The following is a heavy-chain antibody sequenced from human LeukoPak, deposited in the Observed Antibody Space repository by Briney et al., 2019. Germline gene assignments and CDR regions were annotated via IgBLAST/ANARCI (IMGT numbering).Heavy chain of an antibody. CDR2: MRGSGCST. V-gene: IGHV3-23*01. Sequence: GGSLRLSCAASGFTFSSYGMSWVREAPGKGLEGVSAMRGSGCSTYYADSMKGRFTISRDNAKNSLYLQMNSLRAEDTAVYYCARHNWFGEFENWFDPWGQGTLVTVSS. CDR3: ARHNWFGEFENWFDP. CDR1: GFTFSSYG. J-gene: IGHJ5*02. D-gene: IGHD3-10*01.